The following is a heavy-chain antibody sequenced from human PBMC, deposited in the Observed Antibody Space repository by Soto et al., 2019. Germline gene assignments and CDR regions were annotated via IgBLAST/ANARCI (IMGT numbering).Heavy chain of an antibody. CDR1: EGTYSSYA. CDR2: IIPIFGTA. Sequence: ASVKVSCKASEGTYSSYAISWVRQAPGQGLEWMGGIIPIFGTANYAQKFQGRVTITADESTSTAYMELSSLRSEDTAVYYCARVLTMVRGLSWFDPWGQGTLVTVSS. J-gene: IGHJ5*02. CDR3: ARVLTMVRGLSWFDP. V-gene: IGHV1-69*13. D-gene: IGHD3-10*01.